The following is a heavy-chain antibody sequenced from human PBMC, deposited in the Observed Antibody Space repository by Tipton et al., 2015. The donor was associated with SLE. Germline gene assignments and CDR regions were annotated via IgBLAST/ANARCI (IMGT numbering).Heavy chain of an antibody. D-gene: IGHD1-26*01. CDR2: IYHSGST. CDR3: ARRGDWELPDY. Sequence: SLRLSCAVSGGSISSSNWWSWVRQPPGKGLEWIGEIYHSGSTNYNPSLKSRVTISVDKSKNQFSLKLSSVTAADTGLYYCARRGDWELPDYWGQGALVTVSS. V-gene: IGHV4-4*02. CDR1: GGSISSSNW. J-gene: IGHJ4*02.